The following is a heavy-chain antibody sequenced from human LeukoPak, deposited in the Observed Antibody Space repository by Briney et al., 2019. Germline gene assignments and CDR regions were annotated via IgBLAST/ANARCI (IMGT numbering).Heavy chain of an antibody. CDR1: GYTFTGYY. J-gene: IGHJ4*02. D-gene: IGHD6-13*01. CDR3: ARDPEIAAAGGY. CDR2: INPNSGGT. Sequence: ASVKVSCKASGYTFTGYYMHWVRQAPGQGLEWMGWINPNSGGTNYAQKFQGRVTMTRDTSISTAYMELSRLRSDDTAVYYCARDPEIAAAGGYWGQGTLVTVSS. V-gene: IGHV1-2*02.